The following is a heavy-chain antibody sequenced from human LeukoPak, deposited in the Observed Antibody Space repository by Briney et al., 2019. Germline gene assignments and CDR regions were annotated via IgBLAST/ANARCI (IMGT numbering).Heavy chain of an antibody. CDR1: GYTFTSYG. CDR3: ARDPSTVTTWNWFDP. CDR2: ISAYNGNT. Sequence: ASVKVSCKASGYTFTSYGISWVRQAPGQGLEWMAWISAYNGNTNYAQKLQGRVTMTTDTSTSTAYMELRSLRSDDTAVYYCARDPSTVTTWNWFDPWGQGTLVTVSS. J-gene: IGHJ5*02. V-gene: IGHV1-18*01. D-gene: IGHD4-11*01.